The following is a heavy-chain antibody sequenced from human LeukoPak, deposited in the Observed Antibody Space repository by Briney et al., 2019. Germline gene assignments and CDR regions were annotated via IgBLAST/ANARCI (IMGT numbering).Heavy chain of an antibody. V-gene: IGHV1-69*05. Sequence: GASVKVSCKASGGTFSNYAISWVRQAPGQGLEWMGGIIPIFGTANYAQKFQGRVTITTDESTSTAYMELSSLRSEDTAVYYCARGGSLRDSSGYYSHYYYYMDVWGKGTTVTVSS. CDR1: GGTFSNYA. CDR2: IIPIFGTA. D-gene: IGHD3-22*01. J-gene: IGHJ6*03. CDR3: ARGGSLRDSSGYYSHYYYYMDV.